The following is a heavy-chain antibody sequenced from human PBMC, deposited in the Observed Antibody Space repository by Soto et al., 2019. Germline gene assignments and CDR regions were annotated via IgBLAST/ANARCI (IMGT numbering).Heavy chain of an antibody. CDR1: GFSFSTST. CDR3: VCDDNRRY. D-gene: IGHD1-1*01. J-gene: IGHJ4*02. Sequence: EVQLVESGGGLVKPGGSLRLSCAASGFSFSTSTMNWVRQAPGKGLEFVSSIGRTGIDGYYIDSVKGRFTISRDNAQNSLYLQMNSLRAGDTALYYCVCDDNRRYWGQGTLVTVSS. CDR2: IGRTGIDG. V-gene: IGHV3-21*01.